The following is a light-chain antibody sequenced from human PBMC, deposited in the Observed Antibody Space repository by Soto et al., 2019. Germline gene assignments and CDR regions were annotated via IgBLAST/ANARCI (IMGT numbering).Light chain of an antibody. J-gene: IGLJ1*01. CDR2: DVS. Sequence: QYALTQPASVSGSPGQSITISCTGTSSDVGGYNYVSWYQQHPGKAPKLMIYDVSNRPSGVSNRFSGSKSGNTASLTISGLQAEDDADYYCSSYTSSSTLLYVFGTGTKLTVL. CDR3: SSYTSSSTLLYV. V-gene: IGLV2-14*01. CDR1: SSDVGGYNY.